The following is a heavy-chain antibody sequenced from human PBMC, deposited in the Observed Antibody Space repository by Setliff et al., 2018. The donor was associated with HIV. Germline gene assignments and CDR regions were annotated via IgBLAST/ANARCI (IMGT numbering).Heavy chain of an antibody. CDR2: THYSGSS. Sequence: KTSETLSLTCTISGGFISNHYWNWIRQPPGKGLEWIGSTHYSGSSYYSPSLKSRVTISLDTSKNQFSLKLSSMTAADTAVYYCARVRGVDPLLVTASDAFSIWGQGTMVTVSS. CDR3: ARVRGVDPLLVTASDAFSI. D-gene: IGHD2-21*02. V-gene: IGHV4-59*11. CDR1: GGFISNHY. J-gene: IGHJ3*02.